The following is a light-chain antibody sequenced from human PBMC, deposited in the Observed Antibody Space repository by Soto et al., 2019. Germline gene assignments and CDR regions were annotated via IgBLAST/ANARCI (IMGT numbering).Light chain of an antibody. CDR2: AAS. V-gene: IGKV1-27*01. CDR3: QKYNTAPYT. J-gene: IGKJ5*01. CDR1: QGFTNY. Sequence: DFQINQSPSSLSASVGSTFTLTCRASQGFTNYLAWYQQKPGKATKLLIYAASTLQSGVPPRFSGSGSGTHFTLTISSLQPEEAATYYCQKYNTAPYTVGQGTRLEI.